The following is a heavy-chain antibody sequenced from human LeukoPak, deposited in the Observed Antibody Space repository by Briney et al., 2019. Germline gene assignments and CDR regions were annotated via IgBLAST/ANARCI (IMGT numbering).Heavy chain of an antibody. V-gene: IGHV1-18*01. CDR3: ARGPLSYYYDSSGSDY. Sequence: GASVKVSCKASGYTFTSYGISWVRQAPGQGLEWMGWISAYNGNTNYAQKLQGRVTMTTDTSTSTAYMELRSLRSDDTAVNYCARGPLSYYYDSSGSDYWGQGTLVTVS. D-gene: IGHD3-22*01. CDR1: GYTFTSYG. J-gene: IGHJ4*02. CDR2: ISAYNGNT.